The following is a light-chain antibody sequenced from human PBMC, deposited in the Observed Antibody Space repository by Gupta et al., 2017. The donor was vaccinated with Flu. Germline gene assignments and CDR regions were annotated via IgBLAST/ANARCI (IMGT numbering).Light chain of an antibody. CDR1: SLGGYY. J-gene: IGLJ2*01. Sequence: GQTVRITCQGDSLGGYYANWYRQKPVQAPILVIYSKDDRPSGIPDRFSASNSGDRAVLTITGAQAEDVADYYCNTRDRGGNLVIFGGGTKLTVL. V-gene: IGLV3-19*01. CDR3: NTRDRGGNLVI. CDR2: SKD.